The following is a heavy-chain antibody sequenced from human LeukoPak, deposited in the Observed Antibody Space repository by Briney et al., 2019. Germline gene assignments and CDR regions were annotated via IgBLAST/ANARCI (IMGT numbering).Heavy chain of an antibody. CDR2: IKQDGSEK. J-gene: IGHJ3*02. V-gene: IGHV3-7*01. CDR1: GFTFSSYW. D-gene: IGHD2-15*01. Sequence: PGGSLRLSCAASGFTFSSYWMSWVRQAPGKGLEWVANIKQDGSEKHYVDSVKGRFTISRDNAKNSLYLQMNGLRAKDTAVYYCARPPSLLRKHDAFDIWGQGTMVTVSS. CDR3: ARPPSLLRKHDAFDI.